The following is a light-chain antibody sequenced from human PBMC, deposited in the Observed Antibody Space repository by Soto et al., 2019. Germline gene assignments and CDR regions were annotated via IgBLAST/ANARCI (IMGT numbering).Light chain of an antibody. CDR1: QSFSNNY. V-gene: IGKV3-20*01. CDR3: QQYGSSGT. Sequence: EIAVTQSPGTLSLSPCERATLSCRASQSFSNNYLAWYQQKPGQAPRLLIYGASNRATGIPDRFSGSGSGTDFTLTISGLEPEDFAVYYCQQYGSSGTFGQGTKVDIK. J-gene: IGKJ1*01. CDR2: GAS.